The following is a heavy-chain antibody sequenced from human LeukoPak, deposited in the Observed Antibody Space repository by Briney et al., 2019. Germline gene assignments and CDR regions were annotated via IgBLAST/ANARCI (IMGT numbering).Heavy chain of an antibody. Sequence: GGSLRLSCAASGFTFSLYSMNWVRQAPGKGLEWISYIDSISTTIYSADSVRGRFTISRDNAKNSVYLQMNSLRVEDTAIYYCARGAPLVAVTTGAFDIWGQGTMVTVSP. D-gene: IGHD2-15*01. CDR2: IDSISTTI. CDR3: ARGAPLVAVTTGAFDI. J-gene: IGHJ3*02. V-gene: IGHV3-48*04. CDR1: GFTFSLYS.